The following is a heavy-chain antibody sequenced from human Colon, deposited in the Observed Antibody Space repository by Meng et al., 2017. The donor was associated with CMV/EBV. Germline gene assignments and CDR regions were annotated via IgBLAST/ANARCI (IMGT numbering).Heavy chain of an antibody. CDR1: GGSISSSSYY. V-gene: IGHV4-39*07. Sequence: GSLRLSCTVSGGSISSSSYYWGWIRQPPGKGLEWIGSIYYSGSTYYNPSLKSRVTISVDTSKNQFSLKLSSVTAADTAVYYCARAYYDFGSGYYNYYYYYGMDVWGQGTTVTVSS. J-gene: IGHJ6*02. CDR3: ARAYYDFGSGYYNYYYYYGMDV. CDR2: IYYSGST. D-gene: IGHD3-3*01.